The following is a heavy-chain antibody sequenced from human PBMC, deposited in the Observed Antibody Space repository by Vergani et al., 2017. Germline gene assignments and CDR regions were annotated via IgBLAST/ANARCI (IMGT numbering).Heavy chain of an antibody. V-gene: IGHV1-46*02. CDR2: LNPTTGHT. J-gene: IGHJ5*02. D-gene: IGHD2-21*01. CDR1: GYIFKNYY. CDR3: ASSIGYCAGATCRAYYFDH. Sequence: VQLVQSGTEVRKPGASVTVSCTASGYIFKNYYIHWLRQAPGQAFEGMGILNPTTGHTTSAQKFMGRVDMTRDPSTDTSTRTVQMTLSSLRSEDTAVYYGASSIGYCAGATCRAYYFDHWGQGTLVTVSS.